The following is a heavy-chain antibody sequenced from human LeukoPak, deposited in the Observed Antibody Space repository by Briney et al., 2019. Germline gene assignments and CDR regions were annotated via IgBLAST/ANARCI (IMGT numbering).Heavy chain of an antibody. CDR1: GYTFTGYC. CDR3: ATQYDILTGYYTWNWFDP. V-gene: IGHV1-2*02. D-gene: IGHD3-9*01. Sequence: ASVKVSCKASGYTFTGYCMHWVRQAPGQGLEWMGWINPNSGGTNYAQKFQGRVTVTRDTSISTAYMELSRLRSDDTAVYYCATQYDILTGYYTWNWFDPWGQGTLVTVSS. J-gene: IGHJ5*02. CDR2: INPNSGGT.